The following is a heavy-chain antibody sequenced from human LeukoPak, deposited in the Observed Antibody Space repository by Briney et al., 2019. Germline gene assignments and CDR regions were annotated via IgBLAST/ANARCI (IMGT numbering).Heavy chain of an antibody. J-gene: IGHJ4*02. D-gene: IGHD6-19*01. CDR1: GYTFTGYY. V-gene: IGHV1-2*02. Sequence: ASVTVSCKASGYTFTGYYMHWVRQAPGQGLEWMGWINPNSGGTNYAQKFQGRVTMTRDTSISTAYMELSRLRSDDTAVYYCARGPRTAVAGTKGGYYFDYWGQGTLVTVSS. CDR3: ARGPRTAVAGTKGGYYFDY. CDR2: INPNSGGT.